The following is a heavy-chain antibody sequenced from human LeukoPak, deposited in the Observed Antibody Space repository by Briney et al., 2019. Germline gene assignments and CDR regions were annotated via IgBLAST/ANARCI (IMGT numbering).Heavy chain of an antibody. V-gene: IGHV1-69*05. CDR1: GGTFSSYA. D-gene: IGHD3-10*01. J-gene: IGHJ4*02. Sequence: SVKVSCKASGGTFSSYAISWVRQAPGQELEWMVRIIPIFGTANYAQKFQGRVTITTDESTSTAYKELSSLRSEDTAVYYCARDRLWFGEPYYFDYWGQGTLVTVSS. CDR2: IIPIFGTA. CDR3: ARDRLWFGEPYYFDY.